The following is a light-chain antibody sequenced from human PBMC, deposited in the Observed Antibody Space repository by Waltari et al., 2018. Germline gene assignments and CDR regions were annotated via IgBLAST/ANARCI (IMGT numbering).Light chain of an antibody. CDR1: QSVLYSSNSQNY. CDR3: QQYYSTPWT. Sequence: DIVMTQSPVSLAVSLGERATINCKSSQSVLYSSNSQNYLAWYQQKPGQPPKLLIYWASTRESGVPDRFSCSESGTDFTLTISSLQAEDVAVYYCQQYYSTPWTFGQGTKVEIK. CDR2: WAS. V-gene: IGKV4-1*01. J-gene: IGKJ1*01.